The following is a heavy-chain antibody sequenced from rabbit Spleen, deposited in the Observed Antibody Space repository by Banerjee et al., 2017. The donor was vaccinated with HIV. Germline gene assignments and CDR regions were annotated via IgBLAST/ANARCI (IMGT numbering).Heavy chain of an antibody. CDR1: GFCLSSFG. D-gene: IGHD1-1*01. V-gene: IGHV1S7*01. Sequence: QLVGTGERLVRHAGSLKLCGRGYGFCLSSFGMSCVRQTPGMGLEWIGDIDTDFGRTYYSSWVNGRFTLSSHNAQNTLYLQLNSLTAADTATYFCVRDKATISGDYGPYYFNLWGPGTLVTVS. J-gene: IGHJ4*01. CDR2: IDTDFGRT. CDR3: VRDKATISGDYGPYYFNL.